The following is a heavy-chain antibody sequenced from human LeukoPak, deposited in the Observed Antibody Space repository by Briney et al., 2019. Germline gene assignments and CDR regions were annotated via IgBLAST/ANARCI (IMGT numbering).Heavy chain of an antibody. CDR2: ISYDGSNK. Sequence: GRSLRLSCAASGFTFSSYGMHWVRQAPGKGLEWVAVISYDGSNKYYADSVKGRFTISRDNSKNTLYLQMNSLRAEDTAVYYCARGRRYCSSTSCYNAFDIWGQGTMVTVSS. V-gene: IGHV3-30*03. CDR1: GFTFSSYG. D-gene: IGHD2-2*02. J-gene: IGHJ3*02. CDR3: ARGRRYCSSTSCYNAFDI.